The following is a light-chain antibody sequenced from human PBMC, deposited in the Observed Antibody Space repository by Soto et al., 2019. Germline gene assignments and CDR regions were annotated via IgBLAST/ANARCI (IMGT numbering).Light chain of an antibody. Sequence: IVLTQSPGTLPLSPGEGATLSCRASQSVSSSLAWYQQKRGQAPRLLIHGAASRATGIPERFSGIGSGTGCIVTIRRLEPEDYSVYYCQQYGGSPRKFGQGTKVEVK. CDR3: QQYGGSPRK. CDR1: QSVSSS. V-gene: IGKV3-20*01. J-gene: IGKJ1*01. CDR2: GAA.